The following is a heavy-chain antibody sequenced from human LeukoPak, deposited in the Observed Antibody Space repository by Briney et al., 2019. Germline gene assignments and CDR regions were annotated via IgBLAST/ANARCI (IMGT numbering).Heavy chain of an antibody. CDR2: ISSSSGYI. CDR1: GFTFRSYA. Sequence: PGGSLRLSCGASGFTFRSYAMSWVRQAPGKGLEWVSSISSSSGYIYYADSVKGRFTISRDNAKNSLYLQMNSLRAEDTAVYYCAREILRVTTDYWGQGTLVTVSS. V-gene: IGHV3-21*01. D-gene: IGHD4-17*01. CDR3: AREILRVTTDY. J-gene: IGHJ4*02.